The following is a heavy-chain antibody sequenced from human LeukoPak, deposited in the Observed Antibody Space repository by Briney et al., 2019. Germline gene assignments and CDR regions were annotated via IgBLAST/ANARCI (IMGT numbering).Heavy chain of an antibody. CDR2: ISGSGGST. Sequence: GGSLRLSCAASGFTFSSYAMSWVRQAPGKGLEWVSAISGSGGSTYYADSVKGRFTISRDNSKNTLYLQMNSLRAEDTAVYYCPKDRLVVPAAMPDYWGQGTLVTVSS. J-gene: IGHJ4*02. D-gene: IGHD2-2*01. CDR3: PKDRLVVPAAMPDY. V-gene: IGHV3-23*01. CDR1: GFTFSSYA.